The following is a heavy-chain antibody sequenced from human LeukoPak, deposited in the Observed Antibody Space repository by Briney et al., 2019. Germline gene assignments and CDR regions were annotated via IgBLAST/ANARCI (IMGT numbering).Heavy chain of an antibody. V-gene: IGHV3-30*02. J-gene: IGHJ4*02. D-gene: IGHD1-26*01. CDR1: GFTFRSYG. CDR3: ARDLRVRSGSPYFDY. CDR2: IRYDGNDK. Sequence: PGGSLRLSCAASGFTFRSYGMHWVRQAPGKGLEWVAFIRYDGNDKYYADSVKGRFTISRDNSKNTLYLQMNSLRAEDTAVYYCARDLRVRSGSPYFDYWGQGTLVTVSS.